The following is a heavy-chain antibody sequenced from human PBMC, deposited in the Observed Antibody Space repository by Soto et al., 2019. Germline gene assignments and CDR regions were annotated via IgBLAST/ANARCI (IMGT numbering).Heavy chain of an antibody. CDR3: ARQQLLLFYYSWDV. CDR2: IYYRGRT. V-gene: IGHV4-59*01. J-gene: IGHJ6*02. D-gene: IGHD6-13*01. Sequence: SETLSLTCNVSGGSISGYYWSWIRQPPGKGLEYIGYIYYRGRTNYTPSLVSLVTTSVDTSTHQFSLKVNSVTAADTAVYYCARQQLLLFYYSWDVWGQGTTFTVSS. CDR1: GGSISGYY.